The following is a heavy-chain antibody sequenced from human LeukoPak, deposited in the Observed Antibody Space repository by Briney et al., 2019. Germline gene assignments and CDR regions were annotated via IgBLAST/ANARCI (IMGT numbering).Heavy chain of an antibody. J-gene: IGHJ4*02. V-gene: IGHV1-2*02. CDR3: AKVAYSGFSSSYNMDS. D-gene: IGHD5-18*01. Sequence: ASVKVSCKASGYTVTGHYLHWVRQAPGQGLEWMGWINPNSGVTNYAQKFQGRVTMTRDTSINTAYMELHSLTSDDTAMYYCAKVAYSGFSSSYNMDSWGQGTLVTVSS. CDR2: INPNSGVT. CDR1: GYTVTGHY.